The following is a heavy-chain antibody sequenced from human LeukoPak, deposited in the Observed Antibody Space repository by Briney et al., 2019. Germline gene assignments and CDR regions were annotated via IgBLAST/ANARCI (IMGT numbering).Heavy chain of an antibody. D-gene: IGHD3-10*01. CDR3: ARQLYVSGSYYAPMDV. CDR1: GYSISSGYY. V-gene: IGHV4-38-2*02. J-gene: IGHJ6*03. CDR2: IYYSGST. Sequence: KTSETLSLTCSVSGYSISSGYYWGWIRQPPGKGLEWVGNIYYSGSTYYNPSLKRRLTISVDTSKNQFSLELSSVTAADTALYFCARQLYVSGSYYAPMDVWGKGTTVTISS.